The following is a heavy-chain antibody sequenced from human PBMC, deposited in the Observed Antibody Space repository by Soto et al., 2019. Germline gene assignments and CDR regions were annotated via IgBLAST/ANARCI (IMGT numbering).Heavy chain of an antibody. CDR3: ARPKEGYYYDSSALEYFDY. CDR2: IYYSGST. D-gene: IGHD3-22*01. V-gene: IGHV4-39*01. CDR1: GGSISSSSYY. Sequence: QLQLQESGPGLVKPSETLSLTCTVSGGSISSSSYYWGWIRQPPGKGLEWIGSIYYSGSTYYNPSLKSRVTISVDTSKNQFSLKLSSVTAADTAVYYCARPKEGYYYDSSALEYFDYWGQGTLVTVSS. J-gene: IGHJ4*02.